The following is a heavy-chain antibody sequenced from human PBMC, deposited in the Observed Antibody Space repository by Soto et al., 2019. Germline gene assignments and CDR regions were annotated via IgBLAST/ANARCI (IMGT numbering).Heavy chain of an antibody. Sequence: QVQLVQSGAEVKKPGSSVKVSCKASGGTFSSYTISWVRQAPGQGLEWMGRIIPILGIANYAQKFQGRVTITADKSTSTAYMELSSLRSEDTAVYYCARVGGGGYYGSGSFWFDPWGQGTLVTVSS. J-gene: IGHJ5*02. CDR1: GGTFSSYT. D-gene: IGHD3-10*01. V-gene: IGHV1-69*02. CDR3: ARVGGGGYYGSGSFWFDP. CDR2: IIPILGIA.